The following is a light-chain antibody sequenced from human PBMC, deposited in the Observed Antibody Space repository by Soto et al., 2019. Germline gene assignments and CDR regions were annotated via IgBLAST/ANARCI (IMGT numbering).Light chain of an antibody. J-gene: IGKJ4*01. CDR2: GGS. CDR1: QRVISGN. Sequence: IVLTQSPGTLSLSPGEGATLSCRASQRVISGNFAWYPQRPGQAPRLVIFGGSYRATGIPDRFSGSGSGTGYSLTIRRVEPEDFAVCYCEHYGSSPSCGGWTKVEIK. CDR3: EHYGSSPS. V-gene: IGKV3-20*01.